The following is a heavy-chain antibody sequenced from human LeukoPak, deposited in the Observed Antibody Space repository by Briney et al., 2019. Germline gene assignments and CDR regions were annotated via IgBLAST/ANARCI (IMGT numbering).Heavy chain of an antibody. CDR1: GGSISSGY. CDR2: ISYSGST. Sequence: KTSETLSLTCTVSGGSISSGYWSWIRQPPGKGLEWIGWISYSGSTTYNPSLKTRVTMSLDTSKNQFSLKLSSVTAADTAVYYCARQASCSSTNCYPLDYWGQGTLVTVSS. J-gene: IGHJ4*02. V-gene: IGHV4-59*08. D-gene: IGHD2-2*01. CDR3: ARQASCSSTNCYPLDY.